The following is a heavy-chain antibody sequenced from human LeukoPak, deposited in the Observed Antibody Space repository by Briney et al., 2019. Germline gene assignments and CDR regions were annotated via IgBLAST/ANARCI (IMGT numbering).Heavy chain of an antibody. CDR1: GGSISSYY. D-gene: IGHD3-3*02. Sequence: SETLSLTCTVSGGSISSYYWSWIRQPPGKGLEWIGYIYYSGSTNYNPSLKSRVTISVDTSKNQFSLKLSSVTAADTAVYYSAREVLGHFDYWGQGTLVTVSS. J-gene: IGHJ4*02. CDR2: IYYSGST. CDR3: AREVLGHFDY. V-gene: IGHV4-59*01.